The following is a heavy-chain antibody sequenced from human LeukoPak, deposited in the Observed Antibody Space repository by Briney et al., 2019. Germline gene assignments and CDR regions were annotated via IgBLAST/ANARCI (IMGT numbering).Heavy chain of an antibody. J-gene: IGHJ4*02. CDR1: GYTFTNYG. V-gene: IGHV1-18*01. CDR2: IRAYNGNT. D-gene: IGHD4-23*01. Sequence: ASVKVSCKASGYTFTNYGISWVRPAPRQGLECMGWIRAYNGNTNYAQKPQGRVTKTTETSTSTAYLRLRILPSHATPWSYRARVTGYYFVYWGQRALFSVSS. CDR3: ARVTGYYFVY.